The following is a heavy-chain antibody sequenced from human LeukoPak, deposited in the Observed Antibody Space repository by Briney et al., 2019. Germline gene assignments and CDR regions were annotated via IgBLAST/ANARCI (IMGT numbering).Heavy chain of an antibody. J-gene: IGHJ5*02. D-gene: IGHD4-11*01. V-gene: IGHV4-30-4*07. CDR2: ISFTGST. CDR1: GGSITSGGSS. Sequence: SETLSLTCAVSGGSITSGGSSWSWVRQPPGRGLEWIGYISFTGSTHYNPSLKSRVTISVDTSKNQFSLKLSSVTAADTAVYYCAGHDYSKLFYPWGQGTLVTVSS. CDR3: AGHDYSKLFYP.